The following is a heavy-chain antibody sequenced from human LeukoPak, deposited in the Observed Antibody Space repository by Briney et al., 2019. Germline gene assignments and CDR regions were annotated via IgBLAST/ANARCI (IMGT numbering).Heavy chain of an antibody. J-gene: IGHJ4*02. CDR3: ATPTYSIVVVPAEDY. CDR1: GFTFGDYA. Sequence: HPGRSLRLSCTASGFTFGDYAMSWVRQAPGKGLEWVSAISGSGGSTYYADSVKGRFTIFRDNSKNTLYLQMNSLRAEDTAVYYCATPTYSIVVVPAEDYWGQGTLVTVSS. D-gene: IGHD2-2*01. CDR2: ISGSGGST. V-gene: IGHV3-23*01.